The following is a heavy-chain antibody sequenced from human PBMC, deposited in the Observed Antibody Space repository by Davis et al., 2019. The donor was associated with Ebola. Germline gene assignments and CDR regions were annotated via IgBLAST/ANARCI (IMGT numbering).Heavy chain of an antibody. CDR1: GYTFTSYA. D-gene: IGHD6-6*01. CDR2: INAGNGNT. Sequence: AASVKVSCKASGYTFTSYAMHWVRQAPGQRLEWMGWINAGNGNTKYSQKFQGRVTITRDTSASTAYMELSSLRSEDTAVYYCARGSSKAYYYYGMDGWGQGTTV. CDR3: ARGSSKAYYYYGMDG. J-gene: IGHJ6*02. V-gene: IGHV1-3*01.